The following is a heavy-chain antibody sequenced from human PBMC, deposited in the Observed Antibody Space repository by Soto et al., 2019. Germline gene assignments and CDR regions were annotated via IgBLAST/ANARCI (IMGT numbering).Heavy chain of an antibody. Sequence: QVHLVESGGGVVQPGRSLRLPCAASGFNFFSYDMHWVRQAPGKGLEWVAVTSYDGNNKYYADSVRGRFTISRDNSKDTLYLQMNSLRAEDTAVYYCAKSQRIKVWPNYDMDVWGQGTTVTVSS. D-gene: IGHD5-18*01. J-gene: IGHJ6*03. CDR2: TSYDGNNK. V-gene: IGHV3-30*18. CDR3: AKSQRIKVWPNYDMDV. CDR1: GFNFFSYD.